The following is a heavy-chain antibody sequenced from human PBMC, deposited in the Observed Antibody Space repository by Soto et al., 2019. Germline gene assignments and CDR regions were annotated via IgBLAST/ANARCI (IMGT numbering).Heavy chain of an antibody. CDR1: GGTFSSYT. D-gene: IGHD6-13*01. CDR3: AREQRVYRRPAREKYYYYYMDV. Sequence: QVQLVQSGAEVKKPGSSVKVSCKASGGTFSSYTISWVRQAPGQGLEWMGRIIPILGIANYAQKFQGRVTITADKSTSTAYMELSSLRYEDTAVYYCAREQRVYRRPAREKYYYYYMDVWGKGTTVTVSS. CDR2: IIPILGIA. V-gene: IGHV1-69*08. J-gene: IGHJ6*03.